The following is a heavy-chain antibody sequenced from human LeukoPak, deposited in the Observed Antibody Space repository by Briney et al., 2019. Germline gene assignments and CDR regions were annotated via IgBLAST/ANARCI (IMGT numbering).Heavy chain of an antibody. CDR3: AREGLNYDILTGYSY. Sequence: GGSLRLSCAASGFTFSSYSMNWVRQAPGKGLEWVSSISSSSSYIYYADSVKGRFTISRDNTKNSLYLQMNSLRAEDTAVYYCAREGLNYDILTGYSYWGQGTLVTVSS. J-gene: IGHJ4*02. V-gene: IGHV3-21*01. CDR2: ISSSSSYI. D-gene: IGHD3-9*01. CDR1: GFTFSSYS.